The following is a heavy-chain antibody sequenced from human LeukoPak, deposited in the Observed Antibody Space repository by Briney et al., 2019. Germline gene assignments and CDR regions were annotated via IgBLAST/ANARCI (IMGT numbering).Heavy chain of an antibody. V-gene: IGHV3-9*01. CDR1: GFTFDDYA. CDR3: AKATYSTSPGYYFDY. D-gene: IGHD6-6*01. J-gene: IGHJ4*02. CDR2: ISWNSAMI. Sequence: SLRLSCAASGFTFDDYAMHWVRQGPGKGLEWVSGISWNSAMIAYADSVKGRFTISRDNAKNSLYLQMNSLRAEDTAFYYCAKATYSTSPGYYFDYWGQGTLVTVPS.